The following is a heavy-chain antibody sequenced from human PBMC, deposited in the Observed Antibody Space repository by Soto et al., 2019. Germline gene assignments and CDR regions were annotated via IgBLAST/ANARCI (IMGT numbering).Heavy chain of an antibody. D-gene: IGHD4-17*01. CDR1: GFTFTSYA. CDR2: ISGSGGST. CDR3: AKGYGDCGDYYGMDV. Sequence: GGSLRLSWAASGFTFTSYAMSWVRQAPGKGLEWVSAISGSGGSTYYADSVKGRFTISRDNSKNTLYLQMNSLRAEDTAVYYCAKGYGDCGDYYGMDVWGQGTTVTVSS. J-gene: IGHJ6*02. V-gene: IGHV3-23*01.